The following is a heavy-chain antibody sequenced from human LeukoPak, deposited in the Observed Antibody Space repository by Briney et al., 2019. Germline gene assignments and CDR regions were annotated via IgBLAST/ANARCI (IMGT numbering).Heavy chain of an antibody. CDR3: AGDGWHGLFTY. CDR1: GFTVSSNY. CDR2: LYSGGST. D-gene: IGHD5-24*01. Sequence: GGSLRLSCAASGFTVSSNYMSWVRQAPGKGLEGVSVLYSGGSTYYADSVKGRFTISRDNSKNTGSLQMNSLRAEDTAVYYCAGDGWHGLFTYWGQGTLVTVSS. J-gene: IGHJ4*02. V-gene: IGHV3-66*01.